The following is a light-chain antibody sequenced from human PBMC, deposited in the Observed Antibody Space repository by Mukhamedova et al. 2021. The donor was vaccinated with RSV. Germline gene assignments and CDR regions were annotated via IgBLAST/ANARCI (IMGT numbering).Light chain of an antibody. V-gene: IGKV1-39*01. CDR2: SAS. Sequence: WYQRRVHGKAPKLLIFSASSLQGGVPSRFSGSGSGTDFNLTISGLQPEDFATYHCQQSHSTPFTFGPGTKADLK. J-gene: IGKJ3*01. CDR3: QQSHSTPFT.